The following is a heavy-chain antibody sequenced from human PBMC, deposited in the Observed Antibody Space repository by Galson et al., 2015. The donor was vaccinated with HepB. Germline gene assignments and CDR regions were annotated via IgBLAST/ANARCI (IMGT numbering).Heavy chain of an antibody. CDR2: ISAYNGNT. CDR1: GYTFTSYG. V-gene: IGHV1-18*01. J-gene: IGHJ4*02. CDR3: ARDPHDYGGNALGYFDY. Sequence: SVKVSCKASGYTFTSYGISWVRQAPGQGLEWMGWISAYNGNTNYAQKLQGRVTMTTDTSTSTAYMELRSLRSDDTAVYYCARDPHDYGGNALGYFDYWGQGTLVTVSS. D-gene: IGHD4-23*01.